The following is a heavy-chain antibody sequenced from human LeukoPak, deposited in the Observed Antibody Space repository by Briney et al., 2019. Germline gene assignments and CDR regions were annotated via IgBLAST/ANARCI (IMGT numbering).Heavy chain of an antibody. Sequence: GPSVKVSCKASRYTFTSDGISGVRQAPGRGLGWVGWISAYNGNTNYAHNLQGRATMTTDTSTSTAYMKRRMLRSHDRAGFDCARDGSMTTVTHFDYWGQGTLVTVSS. V-gene: IGHV1-18*01. D-gene: IGHD4-17*01. CDR3: ARDGSMTTVTHFDY. CDR2: ISAYNGNT. CDR1: RYTFTSDG. J-gene: IGHJ4*02.